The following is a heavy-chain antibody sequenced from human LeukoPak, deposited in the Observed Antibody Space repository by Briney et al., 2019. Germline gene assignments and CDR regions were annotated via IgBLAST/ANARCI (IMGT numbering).Heavy chain of an antibody. D-gene: IGHD3-16*01. CDR2: ISSRSGYI. CDR1: GFTFSSYN. CDR3: ARVLLVHDYYYGMDV. Sequence: GGSLRLSCAASGFTFSSYNMNWVRQAPGKGLEWVSSISSRSGYIYNADSLKARSTISRDNAKNSLYLQMNSLRAEDTAVYYCARVLLVHDYYYGMDVWGQGTTVTVSS. V-gene: IGHV3-21*01. J-gene: IGHJ6*02.